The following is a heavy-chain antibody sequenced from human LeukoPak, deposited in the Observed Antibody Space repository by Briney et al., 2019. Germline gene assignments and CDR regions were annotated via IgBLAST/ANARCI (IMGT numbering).Heavy chain of an antibody. CDR3: ARGLDSSGWWYYFDY. D-gene: IGHD6-19*01. V-gene: IGHV4-34*01. CDR2: INHSGTT. CDR1: GGSFSAYY. Sequence: PSETLSLTCAVYGGSFSAYYCRWIRQPPAPGLEWLGEINHSGTTNHNPSLKGRVTISVDTSKNQFSLKLSSVTAADTAVYYCARGLDSSGWWYYFDYWGQGTLVTVSS. J-gene: IGHJ4*02.